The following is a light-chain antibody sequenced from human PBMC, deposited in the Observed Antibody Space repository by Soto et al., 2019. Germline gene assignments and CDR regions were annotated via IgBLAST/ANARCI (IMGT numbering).Light chain of an antibody. CDR1: QSVSSN. V-gene: IGKV3-20*01. Sequence: EIVLTQSPATLSLSPGERATLSCRASQSVSSNLAWYQHKPGQPPRLLIYDASTRATGIPARFSGSGSGTDFTLTISRLEPEDFAVYYCQQYGSSPSTFGQGTRLEI. CDR3: QQYGSSPST. J-gene: IGKJ5*01. CDR2: DAS.